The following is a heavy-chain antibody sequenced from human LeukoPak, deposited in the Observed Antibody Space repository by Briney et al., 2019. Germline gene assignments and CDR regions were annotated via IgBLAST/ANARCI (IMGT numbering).Heavy chain of an antibody. D-gene: IGHD6-13*01. CDR2: ISGSGGST. CDR3: AKGYSSIWSVYYFDC. CDR1: GFTFTSYA. V-gene: IGHV3-23*01. Sequence: QPGASLRLSCAASGFTFTSYAMSWVRQAPGKGLEWVSGISGSGGSTYYADSVKGRFTISRDNSKNTLYLQMNSLRAEDTAVYYCAKGYSSIWSVYYFDCWGQGTLVTVSS. J-gene: IGHJ4*02.